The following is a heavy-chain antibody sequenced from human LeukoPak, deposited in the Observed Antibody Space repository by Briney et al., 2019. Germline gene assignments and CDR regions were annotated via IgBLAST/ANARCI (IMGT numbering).Heavy chain of an antibody. D-gene: IGHD6-6*01. J-gene: IGHJ5*02. V-gene: IGHV4-38-2*01. CDR2: IYNSGST. Sequence: PSETLSLTCAVSGYSICTDYYWGWIRQPPGKGLEWIGSIYNSGSTYYNPSLKSRITISVDTSKNQFCLKLSSVTAADTAVYYCARNSSSSSPPERYNWFDPWGQGTLVTVSS. CDR1: GYSICTDYY. CDR3: ARNSSSSSPPERYNWFDP.